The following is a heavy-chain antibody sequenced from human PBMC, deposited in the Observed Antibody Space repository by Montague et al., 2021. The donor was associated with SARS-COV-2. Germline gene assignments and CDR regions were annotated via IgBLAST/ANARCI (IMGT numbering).Heavy chain of an antibody. D-gene: IGHD6-13*01. V-gene: IGHV4-4*02. Sequence: SETLSLTCRVSGDSISTSTWWTWVRQTPGKGLEWIGEIFHSGTINYNPSLKSRVSISVDKSNNQFSLRLSSLIAADTAVYYCATLSRLTAAGTRDYFGLDVWGQGTTVGVSS. CDR1: GDSISTSTW. CDR2: IFHSGTI. CDR3: ATLSRLTAAGTRDYFGLDV. J-gene: IGHJ6*02.